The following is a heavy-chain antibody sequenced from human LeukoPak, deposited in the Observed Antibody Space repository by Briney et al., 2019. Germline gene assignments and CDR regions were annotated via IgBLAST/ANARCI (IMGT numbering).Heavy chain of an antibody. CDR2: SYYSGST. CDR3: ARTNYYDSSGNYRPGYYFDY. CDR1: GGSVSSGYYY. J-gene: IGHJ4*01. Sequence: SETLSLTCSVSGGSVSSGYYYWSWIRQPPGKGLEWIGNSYYSGSTNYNPPLKSRVTISVDTSKNQFSLKLSSVTAADTAVYYCARTNYYDSSGNYRPGYYFDYWGHGTLVTVSS. V-gene: IGHV4-61*01. D-gene: IGHD3-22*01.